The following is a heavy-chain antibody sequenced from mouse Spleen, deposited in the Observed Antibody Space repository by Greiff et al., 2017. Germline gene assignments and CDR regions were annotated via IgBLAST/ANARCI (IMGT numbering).Heavy chain of an antibody. CDR1: GYTFTSYW. D-gene: IGHD2-10*02. CDR2: INPSSGYT. J-gene: IGHJ4*01. CDR3: ARTGWDGVWAMDY. V-gene: IGHV1-7*01. Sequence: QVHVKQSGAELAKPGASVKLSCKASGYTFTSYWMHWVKQRPGQGLEWIGYINPSSGYTKYNQKFKDKATLTADKSSSTAYMQLSSLTYEDSAVYYCARTGWDGVWAMDYWGQGTSVTVSS.